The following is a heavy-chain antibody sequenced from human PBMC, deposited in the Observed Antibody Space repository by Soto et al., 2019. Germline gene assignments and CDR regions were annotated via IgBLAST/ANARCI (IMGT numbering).Heavy chain of an antibody. Sequence: GGSLRLSCAASGFTFSRYGMNWVRQAPGKKLEWVAYISSSSSTIYYADSVKGRFTISRDNAKNSLYLQMNSLRDEDTAVYYCARDGYCVSTTCYFLPDVWGPGTTVTVSS. CDR2: ISSSSSTI. CDR1: GFTFSRYG. V-gene: IGHV3-48*02. D-gene: IGHD2-2*03. CDR3: ARDGYCVSTTCYFLPDV. J-gene: IGHJ6*02.